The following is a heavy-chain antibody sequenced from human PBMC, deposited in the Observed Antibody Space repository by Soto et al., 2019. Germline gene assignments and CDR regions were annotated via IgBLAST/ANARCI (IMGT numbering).Heavy chain of an antibody. D-gene: IGHD1-7*01. CDR3: ARPKNYADYLDH. CDR2: INGGNGDT. CDR1: GYTLISYS. V-gene: IGHV1-3*01. J-gene: IGHJ4*02. Sequence: ASVKVSCKASGYTLISYSMHWVRQAPGQRLEWMGWINGGNGDTKYSQNFQGRITITMDTSASTVYMEVFSLRSEDTAVYYCARPKNYADYLDHWGQGTLVTV.